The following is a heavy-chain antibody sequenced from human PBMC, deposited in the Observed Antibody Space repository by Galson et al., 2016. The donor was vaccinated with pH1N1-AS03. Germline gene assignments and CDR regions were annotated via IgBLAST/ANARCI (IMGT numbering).Heavy chain of an antibody. Sequence: SLRLSCAASAFPLRNYALRWVRQAPGKGLEWVSTLGSGGDTHYADSVKGRFTISRDKSKNTMYLQMNSLRAEDTAIYYCTQGEGGGPDDDWGQGTLCTVSS. J-gene: IGHJ4*02. D-gene: IGHD3-16*01. V-gene: IGHV3-23*01. CDR2: LGSGGDT. CDR3: TQGEGGGPDDD. CDR1: AFPLRNYA.